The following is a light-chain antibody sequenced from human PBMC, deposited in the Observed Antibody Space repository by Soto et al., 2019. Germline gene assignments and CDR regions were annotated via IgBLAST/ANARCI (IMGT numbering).Light chain of an antibody. Sequence: EVVMTQSPVTLSVSPGESATLSCRASQGVRNNLAWYQQRPGQAPRLLIYGASRRATGIPDRFSGRESGTDFTLTSTTLEPEDSAVYFCQQYASSPYTFGQGTKVDIK. J-gene: IGKJ2*01. CDR1: QGVRNN. V-gene: IGKV3-20*01. CDR3: QQYASSPYT. CDR2: GAS.